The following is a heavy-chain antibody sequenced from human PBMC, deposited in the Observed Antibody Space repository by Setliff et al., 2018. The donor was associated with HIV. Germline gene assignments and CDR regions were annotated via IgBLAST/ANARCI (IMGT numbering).Heavy chain of an antibody. V-gene: IGHV3-23*01. CDR2: ITSSGDNT. J-gene: IGHJ3*02. CDR3: AKSRITSQYDALDI. D-gene: IGHD2-2*01. CDR1: GFTFSNYA. Sequence: GGSLRLSCAASGFTFSNYAMTWVRQAPGKGLEWVSVITSSGDNTYYADFVKGRFTISRDNSKNTVYLQMNGLRVDDTAVYYCAKSRITSQYDALDIWGQGTMVTVSS.